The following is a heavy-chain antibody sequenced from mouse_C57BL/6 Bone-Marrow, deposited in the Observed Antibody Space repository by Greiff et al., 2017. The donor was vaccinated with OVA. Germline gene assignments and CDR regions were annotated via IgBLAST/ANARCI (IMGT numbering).Heavy chain of an antibody. V-gene: IGHV1-4*01. CDR3: ARSHYYGSSPFAY. CDR1: GYTFTSYT. CDR2: INPSSGYT. D-gene: IGHD1-1*01. Sequence: VQVVESGAELARPGASVKMSCKASGYTFTSYTMHWVKQRPGQGLEWIGYINPSSGYTKYNQKFKDKATLTADKSSSTAYMQLSSLTSEDSAVYYCARSHYYGSSPFAYWGQGTLVTVSA. J-gene: IGHJ3*01.